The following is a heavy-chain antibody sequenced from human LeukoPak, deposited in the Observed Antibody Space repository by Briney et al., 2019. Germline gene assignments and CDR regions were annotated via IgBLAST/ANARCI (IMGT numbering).Heavy chain of an antibody. J-gene: IGHJ5*02. CDR3: ARGIAVAGTFWFDQ. Sequence: PGWCLRLSCAASEFTFSNYDMHWVRPAPGKGLAWVAVIWYDGSNKYYADSVKGRFTISRDNSKNTLYLQMNSLRAEDTAVYYCARGIAVAGTFWFDQWGQGTLVTVSS. V-gene: IGHV3-33*01. D-gene: IGHD6-19*01. CDR1: EFTFSNYD. CDR2: IWYDGSNK.